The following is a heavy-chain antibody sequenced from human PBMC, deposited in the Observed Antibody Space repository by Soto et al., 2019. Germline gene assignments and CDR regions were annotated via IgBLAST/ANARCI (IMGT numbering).Heavy chain of an antibody. CDR2: IDPSSNDR. V-gene: IGHV3-21*01. CDR1: GFTFGGYS. D-gene: IGHD3-9*01. Sequence: EVQLVESGGRLVKPGESLLISCAASGFTFGGYSLSWFRRAPGKGLEWVSSIDPSSNDRHYADSVEGRFTISRDNARSSLYLQMISLTVEDTAVYYCARDFLTGDPREAFDYWGQGTTVIVSS. CDR3: ARDFLTGDPREAFDY. J-gene: IGHJ4*02.